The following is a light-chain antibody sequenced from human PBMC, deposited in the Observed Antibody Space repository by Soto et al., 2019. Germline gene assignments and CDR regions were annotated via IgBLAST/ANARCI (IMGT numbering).Light chain of an antibody. J-gene: IGKJ1*01. CDR3: QPYVRSPPSCT. V-gene: IGKV3-20*01. Sequence: ETVLTQSPGTLSLSPGERATLSCRASQSVSSSYLAWYQQKPGQAPRLLIYDASSRATGIPDRFSGSGSGTDFTLTISRLEPEAFAVDYCQPYVRSPPSCTFGQATKVEIK. CDR2: DAS. CDR1: QSVSSSY.